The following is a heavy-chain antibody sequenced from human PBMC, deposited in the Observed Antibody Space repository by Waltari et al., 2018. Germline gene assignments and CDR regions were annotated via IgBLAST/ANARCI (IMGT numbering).Heavy chain of an antibody. J-gene: IGHJ3*02. CDR3: AKEKYYYDSSGYAFDI. Sequence: EVQLVESGGGLVQPGGSLRLSCAASGFTFSSYAMSWVRQAPGKGLEWVSAISGSGGSTYYADSVKGRFTSSRDNSKNTLYLQMNSLRAEDTAVYYCAKEKYYYDSSGYAFDIWGQGTMVTVSS. CDR2: ISGSGGST. CDR1: GFTFSSYA. D-gene: IGHD3-22*01. V-gene: IGHV3-23*04.